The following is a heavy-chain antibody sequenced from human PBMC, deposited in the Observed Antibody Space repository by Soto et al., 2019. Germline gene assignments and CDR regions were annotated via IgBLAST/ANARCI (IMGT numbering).Heavy chain of an antibody. CDR3: ARGPPNTY. J-gene: IGHJ4*02. CDR1: GGSISSGGYS. D-gene: IGHD2-8*01. Sequence: QLQLQESGSGLVKPSQTLSLTCAVSGGSISSGGYSWSWIRQPPGKGLEWIGYIYHSGSTYYNPSPQSRVTISVDRSKNQFSLKLSSVTAADTAVYYCARGPPNTYWGQGTLVTVSS. CDR2: IYHSGST. V-gene: IGHV4-30-2*01.